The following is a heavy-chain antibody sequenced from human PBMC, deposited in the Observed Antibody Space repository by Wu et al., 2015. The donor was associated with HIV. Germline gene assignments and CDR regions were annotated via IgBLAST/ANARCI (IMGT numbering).Heavy chain of an antibody. CDR3: ASTPEPKDPVRPYYMDV. J-gene: IGHJ6*03. CDR2: INPSGGST. Sequence: QVQLVQSGAEVKKPGASVKVSCKASGYTFTSYYMYWVRQAPGQGLEWMGIINPSGGSTSYAQKFQGRVTMTRDTSTSTVYMELSSLRSEDTAVYYCASTPEPKDPVRPYYMDVWGKGTTGHRLL. D-gene: IGHD1-14*01. CDR1: GYTFTSYY. V-gene: IGHV1-46*03.